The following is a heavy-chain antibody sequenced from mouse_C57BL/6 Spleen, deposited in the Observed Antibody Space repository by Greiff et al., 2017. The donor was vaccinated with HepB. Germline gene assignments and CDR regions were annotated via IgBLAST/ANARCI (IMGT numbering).Heavy chain of an antibody. CDR3: ARRDSNYVGGAMDY. V-gene: IGHV2-2*01. D-gene: IGHD2-5*01. CDR1: GFSLTSYG. CDR2: IWSGGST. Sequence: VKLVESGPGLVQPSQSLSITCTVSGFSLTSYGVHWVRQSPGKGLEWLGVIWSGGSTDYNAAFISRLSISKDNSKSQVFFKMNSLQADDTAIYYCARRDSNYVGGAMDYWGQGTSVTVSS. J-gene: IGHJ4*01.